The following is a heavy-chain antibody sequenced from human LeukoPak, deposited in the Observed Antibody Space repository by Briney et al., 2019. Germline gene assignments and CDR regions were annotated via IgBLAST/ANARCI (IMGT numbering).Heavy chain of an antibody. CDR3: AIGPRGFIVVVPGYLDY. V-gene: IGHV1-69*05. D-gene: IGHD2-2*01. Sequence: SVKVSCKASGYTFTSYDINWVRQAPGQGLEWMGGIIPIFGTANYAQKFQGRVTITTDESTSTAYMELSSLRSEDTAVYYCAIGPRGFIVVVPGYLDYWGQGTLVTVSS. J-gene: IGHJ4*02. CDR1: GYTFTSYD. CDR2: IIPIFGTA.